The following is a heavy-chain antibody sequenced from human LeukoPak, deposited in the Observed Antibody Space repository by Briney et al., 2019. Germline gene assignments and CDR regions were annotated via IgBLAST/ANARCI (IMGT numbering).Heavy chain of an antibody. J-gene: IGHJ3*02. CDR1: GASMSNYY. CDR2: IYHSGTTYSGST. Sequence: SETLSLTCNVSGASMSNYYWVWIRQPPGKGLEWIGSIYHSGTTYSGSTYYNPSLKSRVTISLDTSKNQFSLKVGSMTAADTAVYYCARAPGGSSWYWVDAFDIWGQGTMVTVSS. CDR3: ARAPGGSSWYWVDAFDI. D-gene: IGHD6-13*01. V-gene: IGHV4-39*07.